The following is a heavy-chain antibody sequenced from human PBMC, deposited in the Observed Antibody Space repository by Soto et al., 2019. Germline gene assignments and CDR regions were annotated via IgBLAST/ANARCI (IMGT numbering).Heavy chain of an antibody. J-gene: IGHJ4*02. CDR2: ISYDGSNK. D-gene: IGHD5-12*01. CDR1: GFTFSSYA. Sequence: QVQLVESGGGVVQPGRSLRLSCAASGFTFSSYAMHWVRQAPGKGLEWVAVISYDGSNKYYADSVKGRFTISRDNSKNQLYQQIISRRAADTSVYYCARDLRGGYDFGRREHADYWGQGTLVTVSS. V-gene: IGHV3-30-3*01. CDR3: ARDLRGGYDFGRREHADY.